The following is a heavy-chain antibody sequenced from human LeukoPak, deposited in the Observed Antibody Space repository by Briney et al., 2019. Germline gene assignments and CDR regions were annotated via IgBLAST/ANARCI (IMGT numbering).Heavy chain of an antibody. Sequence: ASVKVSCKASGYTFTSYGISWVRQAPGQGLEWMGRINPNSGDTSSAQKFQGRVTMTRDTSISTAYMELSRLRSDDTAVYYCARDRIGCGSSSCYIDYWGQGTLVTVSS. V-gene: IGHV1-2*06. CDR2: INPNSGDT. CDR1: GYTFTSYG. D-gene: IGHD2-2*02. J-gene: IGHJ4*02. CDR3: ARDRIGCGSSSCYIDY.